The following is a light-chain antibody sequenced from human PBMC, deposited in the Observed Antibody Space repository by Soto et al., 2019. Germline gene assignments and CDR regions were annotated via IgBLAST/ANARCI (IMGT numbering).Light chain of an antibody. V-gene: IGLV1-40*01. Sequence: QSVRTQTPSVSGSPEKRVTTSATGSSSNIGAGYDVHWYQQLPGTAPKLLIFRNNNRPSGVPARFSGSKSGTSASLAITGLQAEDEADYYCQSYDSSLSAYVFATGTKVTVL. CDR1: SSNIGAGYD. J-gene: IGLJ1*01. CDR2: RNN. CDR3: QSYDSSLSAYV.